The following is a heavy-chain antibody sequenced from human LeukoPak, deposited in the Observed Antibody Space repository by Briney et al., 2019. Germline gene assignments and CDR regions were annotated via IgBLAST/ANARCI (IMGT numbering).Heavy chain of an antibody. CDR2: INPNSGAT. Sequence: ASVKVSCKASGYTFTNSYMHWVRQAPGQGLEWVGWINPNSGATDHAQKFQGRVTMTRDTSISTAYMEMSSLKFDDTAVYYCARGQPVAGKDYWGQGTLVTVSS. V-gene: IGHV1-2*02. CDR3: ARGQPVAGKDY. J-gene: IGHJ4*02. D-gene: IGHD6-19*01. CDR1: GYTFTNSY.